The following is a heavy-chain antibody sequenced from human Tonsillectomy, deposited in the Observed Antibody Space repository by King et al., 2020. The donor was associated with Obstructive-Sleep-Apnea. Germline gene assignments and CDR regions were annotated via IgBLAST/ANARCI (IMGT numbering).Heavy chain of an antibody. V-gene: IGHV3-30*02. CDR1: GFTFSIYG. CDR2: IRYEGRNK. Sequence: QLVQSGGGVVQPGRSLRLSCAASGFTFSIYGMQWVRQAPGKGLEWLAFIRYEGRNKYYADSGKGRFTISRDNPKTTLYLQMSSLRAEDAALYYCARDAVGHAFDIWGQGTMVTVSS. D-gene: IGHD1-26*01. CDR3: ARDAVGHAFDI. J-gene: IGHJ3*02.